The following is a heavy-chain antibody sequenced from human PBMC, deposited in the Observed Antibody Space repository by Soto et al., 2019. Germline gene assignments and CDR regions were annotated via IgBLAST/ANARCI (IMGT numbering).Heavy chain of an antibody. Sequence: QVQLVESGGGVVQPGRSQRLSCVASGFTFSTYGMHWVRQVPGKGLEWVAVISYDGSKKDYVDSVKGRFTISRDNSKNTMYLQMNSLRAEGTAVYYCAKDLGRRRVIAVAGYFDYWGQGTLVTVSS. V-gene: IGHV3-30*18. D-gene: IGHD6-19*01. J-gene: IGHJ4*02. CDR2: ISYDGSKK. CDR1: GFTFSTYG. CDR3: AKDLGRRRVIAVAGYFDY.